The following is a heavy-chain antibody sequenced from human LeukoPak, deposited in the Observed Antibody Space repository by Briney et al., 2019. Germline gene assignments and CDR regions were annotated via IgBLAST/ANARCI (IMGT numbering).Heavy chain of an antibody. Sequence: GGSLRLSCAASGFTFSSYAMHWVRQAPGKGLEWVAVISYDGSNKYYADSVKGRFTISRDNSKNTLYLQMNSLRAKDTAVYYCARTPIAARQIDYWGQGTLVTVSS. CDR3: ARTPIAARQIDY. CDR1: GFTFSSYA. D-gene: IGHD6-6*01. CDR2: ISYDGSNK. V-gene: IGHV3-30-3*01. J-gene: IGHJ4*02.